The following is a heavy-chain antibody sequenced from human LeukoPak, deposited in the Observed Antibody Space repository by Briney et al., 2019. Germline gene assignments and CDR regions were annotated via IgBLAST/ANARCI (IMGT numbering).Heavy chain of an antibody. Sequence: GGSLRLSCVGSGFTFKSYGMHWVRQAPGKGLEWVAFIRYDGSNKYYADSVKGRFTISRDNSKNTLYLQMNSLRAEDTAVYYCAKDPNVVVPAAISSGGDWGQGTLVTVSS. V-gene: IGHV3-30*02. CDR1: GFTFKSYG. CDR3: AKDPNVVVPAAISSGGD. CDR2: IRYDGSNK. J-gene: IGHJ4*02. D-gene: IGHD2-2*01.